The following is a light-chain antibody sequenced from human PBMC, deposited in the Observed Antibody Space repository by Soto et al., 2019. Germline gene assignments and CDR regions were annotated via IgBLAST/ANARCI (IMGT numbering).Light chain of an antibody. J-gene: IGKJ1*01. CDR2: AAS. Sequence: DIQMTQSPSSLSASVGDRVTITCRASQSISYYLNWYQQKPGKAPNLLIYAASSLQSVAPSRFSGSESGTDLTLTISSLQPEDFASYYCQHSYRAPWTFGQGTKVEIK. V-gene: IGKV1-39*01. CDR1: QSISYY. CDR3: QHSYRAPWT.